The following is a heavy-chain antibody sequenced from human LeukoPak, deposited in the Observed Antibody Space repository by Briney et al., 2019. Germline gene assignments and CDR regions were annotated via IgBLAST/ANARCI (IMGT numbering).Heavy chain of an antibody. CDR3: AKNLNGGNTHSDF. CDR2: ISGGGTST. Sequence: GGSLRLSCAASGFIFSSYAMNWVRQAPGKGLEWVSTISGGGTSTFYADSVKGRFTISRDNSKNTLYLQMNNLRAEDTAVYYCAKNLNGGNTHSDFWGQGTLVSVSS. J-gene: IGHJ4*02. CDR1: GFIFSSYA. V-gene: IGHV3-23*01. D-gene: IGHD4-23*01.